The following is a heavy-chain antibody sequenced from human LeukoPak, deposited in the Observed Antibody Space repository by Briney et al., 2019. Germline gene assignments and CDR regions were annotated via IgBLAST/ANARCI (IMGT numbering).Heavy chain of an antibody. D-gene: IGHD3-3*01. V-gene: IGHV3-30*03. CDR1: GIPFSRHG. CDR2: ITNDGSRK. J-gene: IGHJ4*02. CDR3: ARDRAWNYFDY. Sequence: GSLRLSCAPSGIPFSRHGMHWGRQAPGKGLGWVAIITNDGSRKYYAHSVEGRFTISRDNSKNTLYLQMDSLRAEDTAVYYCARDRAWNYFDYWGQGTLVTVSS.